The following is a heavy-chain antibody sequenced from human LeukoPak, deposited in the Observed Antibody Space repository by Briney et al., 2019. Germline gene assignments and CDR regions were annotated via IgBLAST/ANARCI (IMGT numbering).Heavy chain of an antibody. V-gene: IGHV3-23*01. CDR2: ISDSGGDS. D-gene: IGHD3-22*01. Sequence: GGSLTLSCAASGLTYSTYAMSWVRQAPGKGLEWVSGISDSGGDSCYADSVKGRFTISRDNSKNTLYLQMNSLRAEDTAVYYCAKDHREGQNDISAAFDYWVQRLLVTVSS. J-gene: IGHJ4*02. CDR1: GLTYSTYA. CDR3: AKDHREGQNDISAAFDY.